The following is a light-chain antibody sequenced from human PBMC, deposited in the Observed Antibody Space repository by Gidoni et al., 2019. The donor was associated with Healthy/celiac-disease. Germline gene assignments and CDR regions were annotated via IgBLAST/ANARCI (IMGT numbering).Light chain of an antibody. Sequence: QSVLTQPPSASGTPGQRVTISCSGSSSNIGSNTVNWYQQLPGTAPKLLIYSNNQRPSGFPDRFSGSKSGTSASLAISGRQSEDEADYYCAAWDDSRNGWVFGGGTKLTVL. J-gene: IGLJ3*02. CDR2: SNN. CDR3: AAWDDSRNGWV. V-gene: IGLV1-44*01. CDR1: SSNIGSNT.